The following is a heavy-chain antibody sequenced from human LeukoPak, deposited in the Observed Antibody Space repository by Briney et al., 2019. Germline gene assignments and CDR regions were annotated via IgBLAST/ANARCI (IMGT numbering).Heavy chain of an antibody. D-gene: IGHD3-22*01. Sequence: SETMSLTCAVYGGSFSGYYWSWIRQPPGKGLEWIGEINHSGSTNYNPSLKSRVTISVDTSKNQFSLKLSSVTAADTAVYYCARHHYYTIYYYYYMDVWGKGTTVTVSS. CDR1: GGSFSGYY. CDR2: INHSGST. V-gene: IGHV4-34*01. J-gene: IGHJ6*03. CDR3: ARHHYYTIYYYYYMDV.